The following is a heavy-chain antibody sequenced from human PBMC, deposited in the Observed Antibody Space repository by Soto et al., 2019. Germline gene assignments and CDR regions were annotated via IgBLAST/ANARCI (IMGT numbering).Heavy chain of an antibody. Sequence: QDQLVQSGGEVKKPGASVKVSCKASGYSFTNYGITWVQQAPGQGFEWMGWISAYNGDTNYAQKLQGRVTMTTDGSTSTAYLELRSLRSDDTALYYCARDRGVAPPVAGNTHYYYYMDVWGKGTTVTVSS. CDR3: ARDRGVAPPVAGNTHYYYYMDV. CDR2: ISAYNGDT. D-gene: IGHD6-19*01. V-gene: IGHV1-18*01. J-gene: IGHJ6*03. CDR1: GYSFTNYG.